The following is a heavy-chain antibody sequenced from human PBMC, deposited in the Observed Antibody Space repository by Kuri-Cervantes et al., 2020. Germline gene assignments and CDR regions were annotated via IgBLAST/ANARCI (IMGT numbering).Heavy chain of an antibody. Sequence: ASVKVSCKASGYTFTSYGISWVRQAPGQGLEWMGWISAYNGNTNYAQKFQGRVTMTRDTSISTAYMELSRLRSEDTAVYYCARNRPSVTVGYFDYWGQGTLVTVSS. V-gene: IGHV1-18*01. CDR3: ARNRPSVTVGYFDY. CDR2: ISAYNGNT. CDR1: GYTFTSYG. D-gene: IGHD4-17*01. J-gene: IGHJ4*02.